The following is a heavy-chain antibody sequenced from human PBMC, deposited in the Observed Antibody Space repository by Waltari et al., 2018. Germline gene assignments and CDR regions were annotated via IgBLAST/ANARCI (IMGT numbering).Heavy chain of an antibody. V-gene: IGHV3-7*01. J-gene: IGHJ4*02. Sequence: EVHLVESGGGLVHPGGSLSTSCTDSGLSFRKHWMTWCRQAPGTGLEWVANINQDAREKYSVDCGRGRFTVPRDNASNSLFLQMTTLRAGDTAFYYCARDDRGGYYGPADYWGQVTLVTVSA. D-gene: IGHD1-26*01. CDR1: GLSFRKHW. CDR3: ARDDRGGYYGPADY. CDR2: INQDAREK.